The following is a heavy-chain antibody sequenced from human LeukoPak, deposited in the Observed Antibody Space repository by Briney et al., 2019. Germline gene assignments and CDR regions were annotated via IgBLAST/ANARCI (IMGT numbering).Heavy chain of an antibody. J-gene: IGHJ4*02. D-gene: IGHD5-12*01. Sequence: SETLSLTCTVSGDSVSSYYGSWIRQPPGKGLEWIGYFSYSGSTNYNPSLKSRVTISVDTSKNQFSLKLSSVTAADTAVYYCARGPLDSGYTYFDYWGQGTLVSVAS. V-gene: IGHV4-59*02. CDR3: ARGPLDSGYTYFDY. CDR2: FSYSGST. CDR1: GDSVSSYY.